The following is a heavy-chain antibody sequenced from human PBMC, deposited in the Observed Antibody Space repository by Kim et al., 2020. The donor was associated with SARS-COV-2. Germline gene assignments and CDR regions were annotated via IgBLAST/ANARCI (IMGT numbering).Heavy chain of an antibody. CDR3: ARDRNYYYYGMDV. Sequence: SQKCQGRVTITRDTSAGTAYMELSSLRSEDTAVYYCARDRNYYYYGMDVWGQGTTVTVSS. J-gene: IGHJ6*02. V-gene: IGHV1-3*01.